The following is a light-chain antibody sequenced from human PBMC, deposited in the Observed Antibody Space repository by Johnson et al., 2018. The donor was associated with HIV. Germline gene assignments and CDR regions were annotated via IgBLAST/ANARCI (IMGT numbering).Light chain of an antibody. V-gene: IGLV1-51*02. CDR2: KDN. J-gene: IGLJ1*01. Sequence: QSVLTQPPSVSAAPGQKVTISCSGSSSNIGNNYVSWYQQLPGTAPKLLIYKDNERPSGIPDRFSGSKSGTSATLGITGLQTGDEAAYYCGTWYSSLSAPYVFGSGTKVTVL. CDR1: SSNIGNNY. CDR3: GTWYSSLSAPYV.